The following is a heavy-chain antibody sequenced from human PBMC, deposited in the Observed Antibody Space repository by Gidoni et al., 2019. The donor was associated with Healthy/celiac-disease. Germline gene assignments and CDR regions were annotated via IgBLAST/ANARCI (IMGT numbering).Heavy chain of an antibody. CDR2: ISSSSSTI. CDR3: ASGVLRTSNY. D-gene: IGHD3-16*01. V-gene: IGHV3-48*04. CDR1: GFTFSSYS. J-gene: IGHJ4*02. Sequence: ELQLVESGRGLVQPGGSLRLSCAASGFTFSSYSMNWVRQAPGKGLEWVSYISSSSSTIYYADSVKGRFTISRDNAKNSLYLQMNSLRAEDTAVYYCASGVLRTSNYWGQGTLVTVSS.